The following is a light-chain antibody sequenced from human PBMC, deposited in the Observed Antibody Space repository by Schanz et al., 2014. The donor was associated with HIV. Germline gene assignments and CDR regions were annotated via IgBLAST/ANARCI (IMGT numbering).Light chain of an antibody. CDR3: QQYGSSPKT. Sequence: EIVMTQSPATLSVSPGERATLSCRASQSVSSNLAWYQQKPGQAPRLLIYGASTRATDIPARFSGSGSGTEFTLTISRLEPEDFAVYYCQQYGSSPKTFGQGTKLEIK. V-gene: IGKV3-15*01. J-gene: IGKJ2*01. CDR2: GAS. CDR1: QSVSSN.